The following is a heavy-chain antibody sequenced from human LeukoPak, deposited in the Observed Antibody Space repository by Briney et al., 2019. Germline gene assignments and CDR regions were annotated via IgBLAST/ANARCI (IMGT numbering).Heavy chain of an antibody. V-gene: IGHV3-33*01. D-gene: IGHD5-24*01. Sequence: GGSLRLSCAASGSTFSSYGMHWVRQAPGKGLEWVAVIWYDGSNKYYADSVKGRFTISRDNSKNTLYLQMNSLRAEDTAVYYCARRGRDGYNGPNYYYYMDVWGKGTTVTVSS. CDR1: GSTFSSYG. CDR3: ARRGRDGYNGPNYYYYMDV. J-gene: IGHJ6*03. CDR2: IWYDGSNK.